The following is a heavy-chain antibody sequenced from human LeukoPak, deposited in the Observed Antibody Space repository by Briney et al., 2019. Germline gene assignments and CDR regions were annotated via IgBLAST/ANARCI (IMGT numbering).Heavy chain of an antibody. CDR1: GFTFSSYD. Sequence: GGSLRLSCAASGFTFSSYDMSWVRQAPGKGLEWVAAISGSGGSTYYAYSEKGRFTIARDNSKNTLYLQMNSLRAEDTAVYYCASLKSYSYYYYYYMDVWGKGTTVTVSS. CDR3: ASLKSYSYYYYYYMDV. V-gene: IGHV3-23*01. J-gene: IGHJ6*03. D-gene: IGHD3-10*01. CDR2: ISGSGGST.